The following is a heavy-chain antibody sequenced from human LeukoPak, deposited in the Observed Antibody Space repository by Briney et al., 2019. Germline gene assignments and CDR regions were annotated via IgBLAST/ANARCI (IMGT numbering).Heavy chain of an antibody. Sequence: GGSLRRSCAASGFTFSSYWRSWVRQAPGKGLHWVANRKQDGSEKYYVDSVKGRFTISRDNAKNSLYLQMNSLGADDTTVYYCARDAYYYDSSGYDYFDYWGQGTLVTVSS. V-gene: IGHV3-7*01. J-gene: IGHJ4*02. D-gene: IGHD3-22*01. CDR1: GFTFSSYW. CDR3: ARDAYYYDSSGYDYFDY. CDR2: RKQDGSEK.